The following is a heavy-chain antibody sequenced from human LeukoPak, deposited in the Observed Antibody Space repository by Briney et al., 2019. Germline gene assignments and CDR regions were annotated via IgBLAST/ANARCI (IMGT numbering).Heavy chain of an antibody. CDR2: ISRSGGST. CDR1: GFSFSSYP. V-gene: IGHV3-64*01. J-gene: IGHJ4*02. CDR3: ASTYDSDTSGYYPFDY. Sequence: PGGSLRLSCAASGFSFSSYPVHWVRQTPGKGLEYVSGISRSGGSTYYANSVKGRFTISRDNSKNTLYLQMGSLRAEDMAVYYCASTYDSDTSGYYPFDYWGQGTLVTVSS. D-gene: IGHD3-22*01.